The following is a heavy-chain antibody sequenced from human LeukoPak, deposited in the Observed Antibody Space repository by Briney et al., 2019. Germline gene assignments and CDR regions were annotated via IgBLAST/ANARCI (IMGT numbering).Heavy chain of an antibody. CDR2: IYYSGST. Sequence: SETLSLTCTVSGGSISSYYWSWIRQPPGKGLEWIGYIYYSGSTNYNPSLKSRVTISVDTSKNQFSLKLSSVTAADTAVYYCAREVRYSSSWIDYWGQGTLVTVSS. V-gene: IGHV4-59*01. CDR1: GGSISSYY. D-gene: IGHD6-13*01. J-gene: IGHJ4*02. CDR3: AREVRYSSSWIDY.